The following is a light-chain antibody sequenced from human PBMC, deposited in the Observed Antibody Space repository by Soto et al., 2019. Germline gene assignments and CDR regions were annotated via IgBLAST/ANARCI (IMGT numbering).Light chain of an antibody. CDR3: SSYTSTSTLWV. CDR1: SSDVGGYDY. J-gene: IGLJ3*02. CDR2: EVS. Sequence: QSALTQPASVSGSPGQSITISCTGTSSDVGGYDYVSWYQQHPGKAPKVMIYEVSYRPSGVSNRFSGSKSGNTASLTISGLQTEDEADYYCSSYTSTSTLWVFGGGTKVTVL. V-gene: IGLV2-14*01.